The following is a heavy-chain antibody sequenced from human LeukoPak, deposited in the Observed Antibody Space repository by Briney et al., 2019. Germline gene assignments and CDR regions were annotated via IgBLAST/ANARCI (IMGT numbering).Heavy chain of an antibody. Sequence: GGSLRLSCAASGFTFSSYSMNWVRQAPGKGLEWVSSISSSSSYIYYADSVKGRFTISRDNAKNSLYLQMNSLRAEDTAVYYCARDRTPPLRFLKWRSPYYFDYWGQGTLVTVSS. CDR2: ISSSSSYI. CDR1: GFTFSSYS. CDR3: ARDRTPPLRFLKWRSPYYFDY. V-gene: IGHV3-21*01. D-gene: IGHD3-3*01. J-gene: IGHJ4*02.